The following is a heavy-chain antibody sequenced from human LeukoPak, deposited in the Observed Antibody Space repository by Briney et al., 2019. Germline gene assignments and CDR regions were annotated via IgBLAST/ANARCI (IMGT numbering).Heavy chain of an antibody. CDR3: ASPGGATDLDY. CDR2: IKQDGSEK. J-gene: IGHJ4*02. CDR1: GFTFSTYW. V-gene: IGHV3-7*01. Sequence: GGSLRLSCATSGFTFSTYWMSWVRQAPGKGLEWVANIKQDGSEKYYVDSVKGRFTISRDNAKNSLYLQMNSLRAEDTAVYYCASPGGATDLDYWGQGTLVTVSS. D-gene: IGHD5-12*01.